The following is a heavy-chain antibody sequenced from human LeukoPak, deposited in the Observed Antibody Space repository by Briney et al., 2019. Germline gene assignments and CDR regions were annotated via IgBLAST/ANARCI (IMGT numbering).Heavy chain of an antibody. V-gene: IGHV3-30-3*01. Sequence: PGRSLRLSCAASGFTFSNCGMPWFRQAPGKGLEWVAVMSCDGDTTNYPDSVKGRFTTSRDNSKNTLYLQMNNLRDDDAAIYYCAREPTWGSCYFDVWGQGTRVTVSS. CDR1: GFTFSNCG. CDR3: AREPTWGSCYFDV. J-gene: IGHJ3*01. D-gene: IGHD7-27*01. CDR2: MSCDGDTT.